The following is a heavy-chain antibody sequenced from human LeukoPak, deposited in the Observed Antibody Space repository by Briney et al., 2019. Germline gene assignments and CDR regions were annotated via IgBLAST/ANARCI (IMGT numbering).Heavy chain of an antibody. CDR1: GGSISSYY. CDR3: YGSAAAGTAFRVYYYNYMDV. D-gene: IGHD6-13*01. V-gene: IGHV4-59*05. J-gene: IGHJ6*03. Sequence: SDTLSLTCTGSGGSISSYYWSGIRQPPGQGLELMGRKNYSGSTYYNPSLKSRVTISVDTSKNQFSLKLSSVTAADTAVYYCYGSAAAGTAFRVYYYNYMDVWGKGTTVTVSS. CDR2: KNYSGST.